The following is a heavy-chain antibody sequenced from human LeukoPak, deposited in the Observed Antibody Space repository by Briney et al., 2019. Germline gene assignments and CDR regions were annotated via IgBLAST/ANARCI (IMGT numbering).Heavy chain of an antibody. CDR2: INHSGST. CDR1: GGSFSGYY. D-gene: IGHD3-10*01. J-gene: IGHJ4*02. V-gene: IGHV4-34*01. Sequence: SETLSLTCAVYGGSFSGYYWSWIRQPPGKGLEWIGEINHSGSTNYNPSLKSRVTISVDTSKNQFSLKLTSVTAADTAVYYCARGALLWFGESTNYFDYWGQGTLVTVSS. CDR3: ARGALLWFGESTNYFDY.